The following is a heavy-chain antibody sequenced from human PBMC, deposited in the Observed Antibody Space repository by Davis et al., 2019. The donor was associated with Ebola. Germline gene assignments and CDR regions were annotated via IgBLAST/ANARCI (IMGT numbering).Heavy chain of an antibody. D-gene: IGHD3-3*01. Sequence: SETLSLTCTVSGGSISSSYWSWIRQPPGKGLEWIGYMYYSGSTDYNPSLQSRATISVDTSKNQFSLKLSSVTAADTAVYYCARGSSGYDFWSGYRYFDYWGQGTLVTVSS. J-gene: IGHJ4*02. V-gene: IGHV4-59*01. CDR3: ARGSSGYDFWSGYRYFDY. CDR1: GGSISSSY. CDR2: MYYSGST.